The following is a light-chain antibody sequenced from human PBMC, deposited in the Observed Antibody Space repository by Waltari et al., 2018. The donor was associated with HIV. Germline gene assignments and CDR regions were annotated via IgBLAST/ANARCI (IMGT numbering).Light chain of an antibody. V-gene: IGKV4-1*01. CDR1: RTLYHRSDSRNC. CDR2: WAS. CDR3: QQYGSLGPI. Sequence: DILMTQSQNSLAVSLGARATIHCRPSRTLYHRSDSRNCLAWYQQKPGQSPKLLIYWASTRASGVPDRFSGSGSGTNFSLTISTLQAGDVALYYCQQYGSLGPIFGGGTKVEIK. J-gene: IGKJ4*01.